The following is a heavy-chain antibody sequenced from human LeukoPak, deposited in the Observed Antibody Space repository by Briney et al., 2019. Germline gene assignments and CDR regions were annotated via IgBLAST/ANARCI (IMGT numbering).Heavy chain of an antibody. Sequence: PGGSLRLSCAASGFTVSSNYMSWVRQAPGKGLEWVSVIYSGGSTYYADSVKGRFTISRDNSKNTLYLQMNSLRAEDTAVYYCARRPRPEYYYDTLGAFDIWGQGTTVTVSS. D-gene: IGHD3-22*01. J-gene: IGHJ3*02. CDR1: GFTVSSNY. CDR2: IYSGGST. V-gene: IGHV3-66*01. CDR3: ARRPRPEYYYDTLGAFDI.